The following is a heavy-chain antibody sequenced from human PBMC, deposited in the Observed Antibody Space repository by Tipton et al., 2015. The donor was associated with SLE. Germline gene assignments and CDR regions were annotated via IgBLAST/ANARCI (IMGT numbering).Heavy chain of an antibody. CDR2: IYYSGST. CDR1: GGSISSHY. J-gene: IGHJ4*02. D-gene: IGHD3-3*01. Sequence: TLSLTCTVSGGSISSHYWSWIRQPPGKGLEWIGHIYYSGSTNYNPSLKSRVTISVDTSKNQFSLKLTSVTAADTAVYYCARLGGWSGPYCFDYWGQGTLVPVSS. CDR3: ARLGGWSGPYCFDY. V-gene: IGHV4-59*11.